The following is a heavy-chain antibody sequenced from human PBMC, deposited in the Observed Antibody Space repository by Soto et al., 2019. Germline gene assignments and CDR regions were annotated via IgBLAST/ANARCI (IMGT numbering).Heavy chain of an antibody. D-gene: IGHD6-25*01. CDR2: LSNSGGST. CDR1: GFTFRNYA. V-gene: IGHV3-23*01. J-gene: IGHJ4*02. Sequence: EVQLLDSGGGLVQPGGSLRLSCAASGFTFRNYAMRWVRQAPGKGLAGVSALSNSGGSTYYTDSVEGRFHISRDNSKNTLYMQQNSLRAGDTAVYDCAKVPLRPYFFDYGGQGPWVTVSS. CDR3: AKVPLRPYFFDY.